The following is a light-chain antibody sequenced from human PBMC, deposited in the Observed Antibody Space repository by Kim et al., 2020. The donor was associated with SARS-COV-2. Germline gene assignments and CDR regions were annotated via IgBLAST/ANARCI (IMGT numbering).Light chain of an antibody. V-gene: IGKV3-20*01. J-gene: IGKJ1*01. CDR2: GAS. CDR1: QSVSSSY. CDR3: QQFGSSPPWT. Sequence: DIVLTQSPGTLSLSPGERATLSCRASQSVSSSYLAWYQQKPGQAPRLLIYGASSRATGIPDRFSGSGSGTDFTLTISRLEPEDFAVYYCQQFGSSPPWTFGRGTKVEIK.